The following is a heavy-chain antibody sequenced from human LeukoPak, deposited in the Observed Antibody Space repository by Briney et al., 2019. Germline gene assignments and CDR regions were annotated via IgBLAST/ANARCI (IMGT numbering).Heavy chain of an antibody. D-gene: IGHD4-17*01. Sequence: GGSLRLSCAASGFTFRDYTMNWVRQSPGKGLQWVSYVSFGSSYISYADSLKGRFTISRDDAKNSVYLEMTSLRAEDTAVYYCARASTEYAVTDGFDTWGPGTLVTVSS. CDR3: ARASTEYAVTDGFDT. CDR1: GFTFRDYT. J-gene: IGHJ5*02. CDR2: VSFGSSYI. V-gene: IGHV3-21*01.